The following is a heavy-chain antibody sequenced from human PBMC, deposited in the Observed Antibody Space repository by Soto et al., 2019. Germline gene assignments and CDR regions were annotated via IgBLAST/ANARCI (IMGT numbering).Heavy chain of an antibody. J-gene: IGHJ4*02. CDR2: TYHSGST. D-gene: IGHD4-17*01. CDR3: ASSHDYGDYPIHYFDY. Sequence: SETLSLTCAVSGGSISSGGYSWSWIRQPPGKGLEWIGYTYHSGSTYYNPSLKSRVTISVDRSKNQFSLKLSSVTAADTAVYYCASSHDYGDYPIHYFDYWGQGTLVTVSS. CDR1: GGSISSGGYS. V-gene: IGHV4-30-2*01.